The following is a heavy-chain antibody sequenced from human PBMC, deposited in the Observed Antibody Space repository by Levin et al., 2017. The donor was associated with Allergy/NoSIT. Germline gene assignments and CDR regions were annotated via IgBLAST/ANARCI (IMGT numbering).Heavy chain of an antibody. Sequence: SETLSLTCTVSGGSISSSSYYWGWIRQPPGKGLEWIGSIYYSGSTYYNPSLKSRVTISVDTSKNQFSLKLSSVTAADTAVYYCARQVTVRGVLRLAYNWFDPWGQGTLVTVSS. J-gene: IGHJ5*02. CDR3: ARQVTVRGVLRLAYNWFDP. V-gene: IGHV4-39*01. CDR2: IYYSGST. D-gene: IGHD3-10*01. CDR1: GGSISSSSYY.